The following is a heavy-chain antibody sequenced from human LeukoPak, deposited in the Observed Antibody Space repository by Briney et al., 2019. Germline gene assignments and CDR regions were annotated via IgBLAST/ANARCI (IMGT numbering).Heavy chain of an antibody. CDR1: GDSVSSNSAT. Sequence: SQTLSLTCAISGDSVSSNSATWDWIRQSPSRGLEWLGRTYYRSKWYNDYAVSVKSRITINPDTSKNQFSMHLNSVTPEDTAVYYCARVGRSGTDYEYWGQGTLVTVSS. D-gene: IGHD1-26*01. V-gene: IGHV6-1*01. J-gene: IGHJ4*02. CDR2: TYYRSKWYN. CDR3: ARVGRSGTDYEY.